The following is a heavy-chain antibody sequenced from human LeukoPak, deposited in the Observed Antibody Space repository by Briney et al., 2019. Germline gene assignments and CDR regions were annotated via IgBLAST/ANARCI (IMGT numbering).Heavy chain of an antibody. D-gene: IGHD3-22*01. CDR2: INPSGGST. CDR3: ARVKIPYYYDSSGNLTFDY. V-gene: IGHV1-46*01. CDR1: GYTFTSYY. J-gene: IGHJ4*02. Sequence: ASVKVSCKASGYTFTSYYMHWVRQAPGQGLEWMGIINPSGGSTSYAQKFQGRVTMTRDTSTSTVYMELSSLRSEDTAVYYCARVKIPYYYDSSGNLTFDYWGQGTLVTVSS.